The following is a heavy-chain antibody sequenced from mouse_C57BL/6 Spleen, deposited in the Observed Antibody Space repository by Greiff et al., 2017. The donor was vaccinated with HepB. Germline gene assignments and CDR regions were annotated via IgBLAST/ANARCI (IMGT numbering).Heavy chain of an antibody. D-gene: IGHD1-1*02. Sequence: VQLQQSGAELVRPGASVTLSCKASGYTFTDYEMHWVKQTPVHGLEWIGAIDPDTGGTAYNQKFKGKAILTADESSSTACMELRRLTSEDSAVYYVTKREYGAYYAMDYWGQGTSVTVSS. V-gene: IGHV1-15*01. J-gene: IGHJ4*01. CDR2: IDPDTGGT. CDR1: GYTFTDYE. CDR3: TKREYGAYYAMDY.